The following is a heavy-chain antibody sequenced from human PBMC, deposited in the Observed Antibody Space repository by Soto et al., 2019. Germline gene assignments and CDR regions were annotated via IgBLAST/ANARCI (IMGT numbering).Heavy chain of an antibody. CDR1: GYTFTGYY. V-gene: IGHV1-2*04. D-gene: IGHD3-10*01. Sequence: QVQRVQSGAEVKKPGASVKVSCKASGYTFTGYYMHWVRQAPGQGLEWMGWINPNSGGTNYAQKFQGWVTMTRDTSISTAYMELSRLRSDDTAVYYCARGIITMVRGVGIDYWGQGTLVTVSS. J-gene: IGHJ4*02. CDR3: ARGIITMVRGVGIDY. CDR2: INPNSGGT.